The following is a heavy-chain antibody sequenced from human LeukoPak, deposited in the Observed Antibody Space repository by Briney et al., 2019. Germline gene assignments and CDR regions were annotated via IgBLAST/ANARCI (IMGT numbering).Heavy chain of an antibody. Sequence: PSETLSLTCTVSGGSIRSYYWSWIRQPPGKGLEWIGYIYYSGSTNYNPSLKSRVTISVDTSKNQFSLRLSSVTAADTAVYYCARVYYSNSYDYWYFDLWGRGTLVTVSS. CDR3: ARVYYSNSYDYWYFDL. CDR1: GGSIRSYY. V-gene: IGHV4-59*01. J-gene: IGHJ2*01. D-gene: IGHD6-13*01. CDR2: IYYSGST.